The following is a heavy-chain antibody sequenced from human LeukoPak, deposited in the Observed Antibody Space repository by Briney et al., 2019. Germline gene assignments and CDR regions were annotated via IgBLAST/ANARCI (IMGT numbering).Heavy chain of an antibody. CDR1: GFTFSSYG. V-gene: IGHV3-30*18. J-gene: IGHJ4*02. CDR3: AKDREFVVPAALVGAN. CDR2: ISYDGSNK. D-gene: IGHD2-2*01. Sequence: GGSLRLSCAASGFTFSSYGMHWVRQAPGKGLEWVAVISYDGSNKYYADSVKGRFTISRDNSKNTLYLQMNSLRAEDTAVYYCAKDREFVVPAALVGANWGQGTLVTVSS.